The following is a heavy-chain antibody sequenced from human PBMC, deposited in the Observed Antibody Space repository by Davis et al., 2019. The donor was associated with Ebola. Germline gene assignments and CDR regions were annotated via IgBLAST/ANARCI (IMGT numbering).Heavy chain of an antibody. J-gene: IGHJ6*02. CDR3: ARSKAYRLLYYYGMDV. CDR1: GGSFSGYY. D-gene: IGHD5-18*01. CDR2: INHSGST. Sequence: SETLSLTCAVYGGSFSGYYWSWIRQPPGKGLEWIGEINHSGSTNYNPSLKSRVTISVDTSKNQFSLKLSSVTAADTAVYYCARSKAYRLLYYYGMDVWGQGTTVTVSS. V-gene: IGHV4-34*01.